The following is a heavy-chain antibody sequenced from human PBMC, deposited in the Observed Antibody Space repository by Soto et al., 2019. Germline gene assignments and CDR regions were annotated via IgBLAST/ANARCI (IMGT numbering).Heavy chain of an antibody. CDR1: GYTFTSYG. V-gene: IGHV1-18*01. J-gene: IGHJ6*02. CDR2: ISAYNGNT. Sequence: QVQLVQSGAEVKKPGASVKVSCKASGYTFTSYGISWVRQAPGQGLEWMGWISAYNGNTNYAQKLQGRVTMTTDTSTSTAYMELRSLRSDDTAVYYCARDVEGYCSGGSCYPYYYYYGMDVWGQGTTVTVSS. D-gene: IGHD2-15*01. CDR3: ARDVEGYCSGGSCYPYYYYYGMDV.